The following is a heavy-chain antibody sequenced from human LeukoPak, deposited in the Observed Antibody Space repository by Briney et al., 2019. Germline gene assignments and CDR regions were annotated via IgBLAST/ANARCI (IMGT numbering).Heavy chain of an antibody. Sequence: SETLSLTCAVYGGSFSGYYWSWIRQPPGKGLEWIGEINHSGSTNYNPSLKSRVTISVDTSKNQFSLELSSVTAADTAVYYCARDGDAFDIWGQGTMVTVSS. V-gene: IGHV4-34*01. J-gene: IGHJ3*02. CDR2: INHSGST. CDR3: ARDGDAFDI. CDR1: GGSFSGYY.